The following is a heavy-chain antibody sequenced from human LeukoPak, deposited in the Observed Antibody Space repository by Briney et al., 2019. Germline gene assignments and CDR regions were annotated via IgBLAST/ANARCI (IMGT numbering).Heavy chain of an antibody. V-gene: IGHV4-59*12. CDR3: ARGGWNKFDY. Sequence: SETLSLTCTVSGGSISSYYWSWIRQPPGKGLEGIGFIFYSGTTNYNPSAKTRVTIAVDTSKNQFSLKLSSVTAADTAVYYFARGGWNKFDYWGQGTLVTVSS. CDR1: GGSISSYY. D-gene: IGHD3-22*01. CDR2: IFYSGTT. J-gene: IGHJ4*02.